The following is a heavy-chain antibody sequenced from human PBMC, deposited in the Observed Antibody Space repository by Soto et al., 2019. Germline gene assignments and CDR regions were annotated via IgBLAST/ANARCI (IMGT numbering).Heavy chain of an antibody. J-gene: IGHJ4*02. D-gene: IGHD3-10*01. Sequence: PGGSLRLSCEGSGFTFSSYEMNWVRQAPGKGLEWISYISTSSAAIFYADSVKGRFTISRDNSKNSLYLEMNSPRVDDTAVYYCARDRLSMVGGITYFFDYWGQGTPVTVSS. CDR2: ISTSSAAI. CDR1: GFTFSSYE. V-gene: IGHV3-48*03. CDR3: ARDRLSMVGGITYFFDY.